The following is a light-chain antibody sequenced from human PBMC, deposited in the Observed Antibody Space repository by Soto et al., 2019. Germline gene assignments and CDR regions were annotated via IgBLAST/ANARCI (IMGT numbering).Light chain of an antibody. CDR3: SSYTSSSTVM. J-gene: IGLJ3*02. CDR2: EVS. CDR1: SSDVGSYNR. V-gene: IGLV2-18*02. Sequence: QPVLTQPPSVSGSPGQSVTISCTGTSSDVGSYNRVSWYQQPPGTAPKLMIYEVSNRPSGVPDRFSGSKSGNTASLTISGLQAEDEAEYYCSSYTSSSTVMFGGGTKLTVL.